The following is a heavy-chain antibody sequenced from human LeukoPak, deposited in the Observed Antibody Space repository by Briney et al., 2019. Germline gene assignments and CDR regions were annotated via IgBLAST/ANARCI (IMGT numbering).Heavy chain of an antibody. D-gene: IGHD3-16*02. CDR3: ARGGYVWGSYRIDY. CDR2: INHSGST. Sequence: SETLSLTCAVYGGSFSGYYWSWIRQPPGKGLEWIGEINHSGSTNYNPPLKSRVTISVDTSKNQFSLKLSSVTAADTAVYYCARGGYVWGSYRIDYWGQGTLVTVSS. V-gene: IGHV4-34*01. CDR1: GGSFSGYY. J-gene: IGHJ4*02.